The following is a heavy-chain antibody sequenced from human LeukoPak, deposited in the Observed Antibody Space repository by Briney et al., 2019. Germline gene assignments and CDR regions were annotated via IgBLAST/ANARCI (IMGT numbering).Heavy chain of an antibody. Sequence: GGSLRLSCAPSVLTFSIYEMNCVRKAPGEGRGWVSYISSSGSTICYADYVKGRFTISRDNAKNSLYLQMNSLRAEDTALYYCARDGGHDYGGNDYWGQGTLVTVSS. CDR3: ARDGGHDYGGNDY. D-gene: IGHD4-23*01. J-gene: IGHJ4*02. CDR1: VLTFSIYE. V-gene: IGHV3-48*03. CDR2: ISSSGSTI.